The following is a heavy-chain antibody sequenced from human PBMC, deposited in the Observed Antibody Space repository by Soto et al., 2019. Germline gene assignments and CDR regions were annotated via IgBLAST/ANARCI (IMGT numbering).Heavy chain of an antibody. J-gene: IGHJ5*02. CDR3: ARIYCTTSTCDICFNP. Sequence: GESLKISCKGSVYTLTSYWIAWVRQMPVKGLEWMAIINPGDSDAKYSPSFQGHVTISVDKSISTAYLQWGSLKASDTAIYFCARIYCTTSTCDICFNPWGQGPQVTVSS. CDR1: VYTLTSYW. CDR2: INPGDSDA. D-gene: IGHD2-8*01. V-gene: IGHV5-51*01.